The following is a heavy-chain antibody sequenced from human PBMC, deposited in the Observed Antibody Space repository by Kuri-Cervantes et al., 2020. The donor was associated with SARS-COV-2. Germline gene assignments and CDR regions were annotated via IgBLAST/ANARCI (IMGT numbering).Heavy chain of an antibody. CDR2: IYSGGST. V-gene: IGHV3-53*01. Sequence: GGSLRLSCAASGFTVSSNYMSWVRQAPGKGLEWVSVIYSGGSTYYADSVKGRFTISRDNSKNTLYLQMNSLRAEDTAVYYCARDLFGDIVGATRARDYWGQGTLVTVSS. D-gene: IGHD1-26*01. CDR3: ARDLFGDIVGATRARDY. CDR1: GFTVSSNY. J-gene: IGHJ4*02.